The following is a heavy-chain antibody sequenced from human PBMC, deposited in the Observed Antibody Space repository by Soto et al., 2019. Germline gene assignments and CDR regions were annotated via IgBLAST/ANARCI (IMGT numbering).Heavy chain of an antibody. J-gene: IGHJ4*02. D-gene: IGHD6-13*01. Sequence: LRLSCAASGFTFSSYGMHWVRQAPGKGLEWVAVIWYDGSNKYYADSVKGRFTISRDNSKNTLYLQMNSLRAEDTAVYYCARGPGLGSSWSSWGQGTLVTVSS. V-gene: IGHV3-33*01. CDR2: IWYDGSNK. CDR1: GFTFSSYG. CDR3: ARGPGLGSSWSS.